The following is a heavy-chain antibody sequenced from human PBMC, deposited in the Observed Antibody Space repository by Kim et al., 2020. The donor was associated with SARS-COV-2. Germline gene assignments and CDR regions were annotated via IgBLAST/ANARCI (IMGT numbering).Heavy chain of an antibody. CDR3: VKERTSGWYDFDY. V-gene: IGHV3-64D*09. D-gene: IGHD6-19*01. CDR2: VSSNGDRK. CDR1: GFTFGNLA. Sequence: GGSLRLSCLASGFTFGNLAMHWVRQAPGKGLEYVSGVSSNGDRKYYADLVRDRFIISRDNSKNTLYLQMSSLRPEDTAVYFCVKERTSGWYDFDYWGQGT. J-gene: IGHJ4*02.